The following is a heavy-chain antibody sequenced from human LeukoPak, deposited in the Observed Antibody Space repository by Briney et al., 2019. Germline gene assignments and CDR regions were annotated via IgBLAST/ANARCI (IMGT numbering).Heavy chain of an antibody. CDR3: ARATYYDFWSGYPNWFDP. CDR1: GGSISSYY. J-gene: IGHJ5*02. D-gene: IGHD3-3*01. Sequence: SETLSLTCTVCGGSISSYYWSLIRQPPGKGLEWIGYIYYSGSTNYNPSLKSRVTISVDTSKNQFSLKLSSVTAADTAVYYCARATYYDFWSGYPNWFDPWGQGTLVTVSS. CDR2: IYYSGST. V-gene: IGHV4-59*01.